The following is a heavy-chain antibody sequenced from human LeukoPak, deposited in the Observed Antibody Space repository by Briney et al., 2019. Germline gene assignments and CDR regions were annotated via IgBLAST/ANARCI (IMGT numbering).Heavy chain of an antibody. J-gene: IGHJ4*02. CDR1: GGTFSSYA. Sequence: EASVKVSCKASGGTFSSYAISWVRQAPAQGLEWMGGIIPIFGTANYAQKFQGRVTITADESTSTAYMELSSLRSEDTAVYYCARDLPAVAGKTTYFDYWGQGTLVTVSS. V-gene: IGHV1-69*01. D-gene: IGHD6-19*01. CDR3: ARDLPAVAGKTTYFDY. CDR2: IIPIFGTA.